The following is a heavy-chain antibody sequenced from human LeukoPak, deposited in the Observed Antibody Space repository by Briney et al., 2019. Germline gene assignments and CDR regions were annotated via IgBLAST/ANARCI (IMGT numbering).Heavy chain of an antibody. CDR2: IGTAGDT. J-gene: IGHJ4*02. Sequence: GGSLRLSCAASGFTFSSYDMHWVRQATGKGLEWVSAIGTAGDTYYPGSVKGRFTISRENAKNSLYLQMSSLRAGDTAVYYCARGYCSSTSCPLDYWGQGTLVTVSS. D-gene: IGHD2-2*01. V-gene: IGHV3-13*01. CDR3: ARGYCSSTSCPLDY. CDR1: GFTFSSYD.